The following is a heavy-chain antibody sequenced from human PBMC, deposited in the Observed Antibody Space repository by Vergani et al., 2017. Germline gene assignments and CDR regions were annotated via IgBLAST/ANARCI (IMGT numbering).Heavy chain of an antibody. D-gene: IGHD7-27*01. J-gene: IGHJ4*02. CDR3: ARSSNWGSTGFDY. V-gene: IGHV3-9*01. Sequence: EVDLVESGGGLAQPGGSLRLSCEASGITFWKFGMHWVRQGPGKGLEWVSGISWNSGAVDYADSVRGRFTISKDTSKNQVVLTMTNMDPVDTATYYCARSSNWGSTGFDYWGQGTLVTVSS. CDR1: GITFWKFG. CDR2: ISWNSGAV.